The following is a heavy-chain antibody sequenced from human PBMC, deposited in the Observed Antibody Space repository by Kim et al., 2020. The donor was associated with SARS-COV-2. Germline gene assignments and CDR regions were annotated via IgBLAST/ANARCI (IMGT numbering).Heavy chain of an antibody. J-gene: IGHJ4*02. V-gene: IGHV3-11*06. Sequence: SVKGRFTTSRDNAKNSLYLQINGLRAEDAAVYSCARDRAYSSGWLYYFDYWGQGTLVTVSS. CDR3: ARDRAYSSGWLYYFDY. D-gene: IGHD6-19*01.